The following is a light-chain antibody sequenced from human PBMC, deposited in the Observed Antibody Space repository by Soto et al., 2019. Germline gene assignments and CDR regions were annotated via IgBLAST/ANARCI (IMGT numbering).Light chain of an antibody. CDR1: QSISSW. Sequence: DIQMTQSPSTLSASVGDRVTITCRASQSISSWLAWYQQKPGKAPKLLIYKASTLESGVPSRFSGSGSGTEFTLPISSLQPDDFAPYYCQHSFTFGPGTKVDIK. J-gene: IGKJ3*01. V-gene: IGKV1-5*03. CDR3: QHSFT. CDR2: KAS.